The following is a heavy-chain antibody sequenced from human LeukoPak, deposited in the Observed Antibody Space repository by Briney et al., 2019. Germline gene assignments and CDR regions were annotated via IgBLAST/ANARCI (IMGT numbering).Heavy chain of an antibody. CDR3: AKDTGSSGQEFYFDY. Sequence: PGGSLRLSCAASGFTFSRYAMSWVRQAPGKGLEWVSAISGSGGSTYYADSVKGRFTISRDNSKNTLYLQMNSLRAEDTAVYYCAKDTGSSGQEFYFDYWGRGTLVTVSS. D-gene: IGHD3-22*01. J-gene: IGHJ4*02. CDR1: GFTFSRYA. V-gene: IGHV3-23*01. CDR2: ISGSGGST.